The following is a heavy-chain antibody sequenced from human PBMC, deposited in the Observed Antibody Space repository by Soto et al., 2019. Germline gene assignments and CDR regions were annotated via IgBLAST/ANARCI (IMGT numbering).Heavy chain of an antibody. Sequence: GXSVKALSKASGFTYTSSPVQWVRRARGQLVEWIGWIVVCSGNTNYAQQFQERVTITRDMSTRTAYMQLSSLRSEDTAVYYCAATRAEAGNRDRLGYWDEMTLVTVSS. V-gene: IGHV1-58*01. CDR2: IVVCSGNT. CDR3: AATRAEAGNRDRLGY. J-gene: IGHJ4*02. CDR1: GFTYTSSP. D-gene: IGHD6-13*01.